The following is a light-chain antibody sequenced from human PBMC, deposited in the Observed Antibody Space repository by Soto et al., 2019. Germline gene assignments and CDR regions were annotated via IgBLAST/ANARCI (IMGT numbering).Light chain of an antibody. CDR1: QSVAKNY. Sequence: ETVLTQSPGTLSLSPGERATLSCRASQSVAKNYLAWYQHKPGQGPRLLISGASSRATRIPDRFSGSVSGTDFTLTISRLQPEDFAVYYCLQYASEPLTFGGGTKVEI. V-gene: IGKV3-20*01. CDR3: LQYASEPLT. CDR2: GAS. J-gene: IGKJ4*01.